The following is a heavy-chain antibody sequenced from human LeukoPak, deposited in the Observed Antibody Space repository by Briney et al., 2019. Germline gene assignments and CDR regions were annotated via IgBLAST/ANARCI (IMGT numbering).Heavy chain of an antibody. V-gene: IGHV4-34*01. Sequence: PSETLSLTCAVYGGSFSGFHWSWIRQPPGKGLEWIGEINHRRSTNYNPSLRSRVTISVDTSKNQFSLKLSSVTAADTAVYYCARLVEIRGVIDYWGQGTLVTVSS. CDR1: GGSFSGFH. CDR2: INHRRST. CDR3: ARLVEIRGVIDY. J-gene: IGHJ4*02. D-gene: IGHD3-10*01.